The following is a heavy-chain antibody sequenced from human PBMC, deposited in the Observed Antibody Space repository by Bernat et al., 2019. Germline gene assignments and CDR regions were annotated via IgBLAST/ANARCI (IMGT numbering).Heavy chain of an antibody. J-gene: IGHJ4*02. CDR1: GYTFTGYY. D-gene: IGHD3-9*01. CDR2: INPNSGGT. Sequence: QVQLVQSGAEVKKPGASVKVSCKASGYTFTGYYMHWVRQAPGQGLEWMGWINPNSGGTNYAQKFQGRVTRTRDKSISTAYMELSRLRSDDTAVYYCARELLGDYDILTGYYNGPSFDYWGQGTLVTISS. V-gene: IGHV1-2*02. CDR3: ARELLGDYDILTGYYNGPSFDY.